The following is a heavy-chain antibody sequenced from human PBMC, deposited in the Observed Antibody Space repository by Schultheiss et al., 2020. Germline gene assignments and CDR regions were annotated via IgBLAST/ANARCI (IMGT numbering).Heavy chain of an antibody. CDR2: ISAYNGNT. CDR3: ARDRGYCSGGSCYSYYFDY. CDR1: GYTFTSYG. D-gene: IGHD2-15*01. Sequence: ASVKVSCKASGYTFTSYGISWVRQAPGQGLEWMGWISAYNGNTNYAQKLQGRVTMTTDTSTSTAYMELRSLRSDDTAVYYCARDRGYCSGGSCYSYYFDYWGQGTLVTVPQ. J-gene: IGHJ4*02. V-gene: IGHV1-18*01.